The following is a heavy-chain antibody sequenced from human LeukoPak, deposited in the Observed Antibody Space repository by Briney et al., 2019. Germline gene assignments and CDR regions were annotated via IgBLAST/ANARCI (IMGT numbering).Heavy chain of an antibody. D-gene: IGHD2-2*01. V-gene: IGHV3-64*01. J-gene: IGHJ4*02. Sequence: PGGSLRLSCAASGFTFSNYAMSWVRRTPGKGLEYVSIISGNGVATHYATSVKGRFTISRDNSQNTLYLQMGSLSADDMAVYYCARDASDIVVVPAAVGPFDLWGQGTLVTVSS. CDR2: ISGNGVAT. CDR1: GFTFSNYA. CDR3: ARDASDIVVVPAAVGPFDL.